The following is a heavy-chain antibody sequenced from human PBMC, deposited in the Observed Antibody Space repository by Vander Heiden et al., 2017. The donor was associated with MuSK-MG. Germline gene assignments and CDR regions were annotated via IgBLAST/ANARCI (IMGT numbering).Heavy chain of an antibody. Sequence: QVQLVQSGAEVKKPGASVKVSCKASGYTFTSYDINWVRQATGQGLEWMGWMNPNSGNTGYAKKFQGRGTMTRNTSISTAYRELSSLRSEETAVYYRARRRSIAARPGSYNWFDPWGQGTMVTVSS. CDR2: MNPNSGNT. D-gene: IGHD6-6*01. CDR3: ARRRSIAARPGSYNWFDP. CDR1: GYTFTSYD. V-gene: IGHV1-8*01. J-gene: IGHJ5*02.